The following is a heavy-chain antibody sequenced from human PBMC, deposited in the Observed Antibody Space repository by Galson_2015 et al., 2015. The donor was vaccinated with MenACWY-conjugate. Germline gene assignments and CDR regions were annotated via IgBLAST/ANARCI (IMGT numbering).Heavy chain of an antibody. CDR1: GFDFSNYA. CDR2: IGSSGTPI. V-gene: IGHV3-48*03. D-gene: IGHD3-10*01. J-gene: IGHJ4*02. CDR3: ARGDYYAYSFDS. Sequence: SLRLSCAASGFDFSNYAMNWVRQAPGKGLEWVSYIGSSGTPIYYADSLKGRFSISRDNVKNTLYLQVNSLTAEDTAVYYCARGDYYAYSFDSWGQGTLVTVSS.